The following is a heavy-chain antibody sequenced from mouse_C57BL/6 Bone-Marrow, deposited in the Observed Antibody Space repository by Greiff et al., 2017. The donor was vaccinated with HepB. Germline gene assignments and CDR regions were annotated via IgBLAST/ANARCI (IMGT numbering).Heavy chain of an antibody. J-gene: IGHJ1*03. V-gene: IGHV14-4*01. Sequence: DVKLQESGAELVRPGASVKLSCTASGFNIKDDYMHWVKQRPEQGLEWIGWIDPENGDTEYASKFQGKATITADTSSNTAYLQLSSLTSEDTAVYYCTTWLHLFTTVNVWGTGTTVTVSS. CDR2: IDPENGDT. D-gene: IGHD1-1*01. CDR3: TTWLHLFTTVNV. CDR1: GFNIKDDY.